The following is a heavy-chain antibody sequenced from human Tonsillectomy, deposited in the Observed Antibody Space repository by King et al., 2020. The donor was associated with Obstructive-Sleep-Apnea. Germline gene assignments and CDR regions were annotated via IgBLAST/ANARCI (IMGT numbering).Heavy chain of an antibody. Sequence: QLQESGPGLVKPSETLSLTCTVPGGSLNSYYWSWIRQPPGKGLEWIWRIYPSGSTNYNPSLKSRVTMSVDTSKNQFSLKLSSVTAADTAVYYCARDHPSIGELSTHWGQGTLVTVSS. V-gene: IGHV4-4*07. J-gene: IGHJ4*02. D-gene: IGHD3-10*01. CDR2: IYPSGST. CDR3: ARDHPSIGELSTH. CDR1: GGSLNSYY.